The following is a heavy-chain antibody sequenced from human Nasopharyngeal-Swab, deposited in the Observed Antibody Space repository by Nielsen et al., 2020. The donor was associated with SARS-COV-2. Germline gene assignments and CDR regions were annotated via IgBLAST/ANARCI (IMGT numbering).Heavy chain of an antibody. V-gene: IGHV1-18*01. CDR3: ARDLLPPSSWYLNDAFDI. CDR2: ISAYNGNT. D-gene: IGHD6-13*01. J-gene: IGHJ3*02. Sequence: ASVKVSCKASGYTFTSYGISWVRQAPGQGLEWMGWISAYNGNTNYAQKLQGRVTMTTDTSTSTAYMELRSLRSDDTAVYYCARDLLPPSSWYLNDAFDIWGQGTMVTVSS. CDR1: GYTFTSYG.